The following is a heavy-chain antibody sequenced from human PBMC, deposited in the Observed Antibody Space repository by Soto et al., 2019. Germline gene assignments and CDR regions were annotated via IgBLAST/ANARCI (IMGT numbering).Heavy chain of an antibody. CDR1: GSTFTNSI. D-gene: IGHD3-3*01. CDR3: ARNHDFWVGRGGGMDV. J-gene: IGHJ6*02. Sequence: VKVSCKASGSTFTNSIITWVRQAPGQGLEWMGWISAYNGNRQYAQKLQGRVTMTTESSTSTAYMELRSLTSDDTALYFCARNHDFWVGRGGGMDVWGQGTTVTVSS. CDR2: ISAYNGNR. V-gene: IGHV1-18*01.